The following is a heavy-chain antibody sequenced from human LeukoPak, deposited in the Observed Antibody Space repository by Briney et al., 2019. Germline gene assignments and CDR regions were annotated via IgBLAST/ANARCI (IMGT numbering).Heavy chain of an antibody. Sequence: GGSLRLCCTASGFSFSTYGMHWVRHAPGKGLEWVGVMSRDGSIISYADSVKDRFTISRDDSKSTLYLQMNSFRAEDTAVYYCAGGDTAMVFNFDYWGKGTLVTVSS. CDR1: GFSFSTYG. J-gene: IGHJ4*02. V-gene: IGHV3-33*01. CDR3: AGGDTAMVFNFDY. D-gene: IGHD5-18*01. CDR2: MSRDGSII.